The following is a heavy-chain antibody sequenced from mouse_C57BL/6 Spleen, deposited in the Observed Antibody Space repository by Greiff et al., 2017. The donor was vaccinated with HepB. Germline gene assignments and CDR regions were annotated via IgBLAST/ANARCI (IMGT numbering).Heavy chain of an antibody. CDR2: INPSNGGT. CDR3: ASLYVCNGGYAFDY. V-gene: IGHV1-53*01. Sequence: QVQLQQPGTELVKPGASVKLSCKASGYTFTSYWMHWVKQRPGQGLEWIGNINPSNGGTNYNEKFKNKATLTADKSSSTAYMQISSLTSEDSAVYYCASLYVCNGGYAFDYWGQGTSVTVSS. D-gene: IGHD1-1*01. CDR1: GYTFTSYW. J-gene: IGHJ4*01.